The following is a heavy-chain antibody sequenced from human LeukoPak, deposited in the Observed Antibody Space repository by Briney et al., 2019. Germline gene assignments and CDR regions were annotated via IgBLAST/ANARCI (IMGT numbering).Heavy chain of an antibody. Sequence: ASVKVSCKASGYTSTSYGISWVRQAPGQGLEWMGWISAYNGNTNYAQKLQGRVTMTTDTSTSTAYMELSSLRSEDTAVYYCATDSRLRYLTHFDYWGQGTLVTVSS. V-gene: IGHV1-18*01. CDR1: GYTSTSYG. CDR3: ATDSRLRYLTHFDY. CDR2: ISAYNGNT. J-gene: IGHJ4*02. D-gene: IGHD5-12*01.